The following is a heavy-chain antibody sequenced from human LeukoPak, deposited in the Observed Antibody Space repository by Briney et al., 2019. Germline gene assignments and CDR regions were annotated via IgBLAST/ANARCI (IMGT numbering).Heavy chain of an antibody. V-gene: IGHV4-30-4*08. J-gene: IGHJ5*02. Sequence: SHTLSLTCTVSGGSISSGDYYWSWIRQPPGKGLERIGYIYYSGSTYYNPSLKSRVTISVDTSKNQFSLKLSSVTAADTAVYYCARVVVTIFGGGKWFDPWGQGTLVTVSS. CDR3: ARVVVTIFGGGKWFDP. CDR1: GGSISSGDYY. D-gene: IGHD3-3*01. CDR2: IYYSGST.